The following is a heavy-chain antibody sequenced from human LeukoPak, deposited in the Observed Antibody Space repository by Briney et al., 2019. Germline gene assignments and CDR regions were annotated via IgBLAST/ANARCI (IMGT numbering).Heavy chain of an antibody. J-gene: IGHJ4*02. CDR1: GFTFSSYA. CDR2: ISYDGSNK. CDR3: TRDSSYTTSWPFDY. V-gene: IGHV3-30*04. D-gene: IGHD6-13*01. Sequence: GGSLRLSCAASGFTFSSYAMHWVRQAPGKGLEWVAVISYDGSNKCYADSVKGRFTISRDNSKNTLYLQMNSLRAEDTAVYYCTRDSSYTTSWPFDYWGQGNLVTVSS.